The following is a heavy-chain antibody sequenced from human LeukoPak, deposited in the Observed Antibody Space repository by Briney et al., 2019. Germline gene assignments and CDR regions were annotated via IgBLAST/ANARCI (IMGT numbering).Heavy chain of an antibody. Sequence: GASVKVSCKASGYTFTGYYMHWVRQAPGQGLEWMGWINPNSGGTNYAQKFQGRVTMTRDTSISTAYMELSRLRSDDTAVYYCARDYATMVRVNWFDPWGQGTLVTVSS. J-gene: IGHJ5*02. CDR3: ARDYATMVRVNWFDP. V-gene: IGHV1-2*02. CDR2: INPNSGGT. D-gene: IGHD3-10*01. CDR1: GYTFTGYY.